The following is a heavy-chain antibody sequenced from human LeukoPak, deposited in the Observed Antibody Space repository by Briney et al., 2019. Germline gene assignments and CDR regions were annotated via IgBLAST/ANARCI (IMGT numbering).Heavy chain of an antibody. D-gene: IGHD2-2*01. CDR1: GFTFSSYG. CDR2: IRYDGSNK. V-gene: IGHV3-30*02. Sequence: PGGSLRLSCAASGFTFSSYGMHWVRQAPGKGLEWVAFIRYDGSNKYYADSVKGRFTISRDNSKNTLYLQMNSLRAEDTAVYYCAKVGRGYCSSTSCSYFDYWGQGTLVTVSS. CDR3: AKVGRGYCSSTSCSYFDY. J-gene: IGHJ4*02.